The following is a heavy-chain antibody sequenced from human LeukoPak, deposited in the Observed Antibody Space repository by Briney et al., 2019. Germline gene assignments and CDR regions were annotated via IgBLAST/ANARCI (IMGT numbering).Heavy chain of an antibody. J-gene: IGHJ4*02. D-gene: IGHD4-17*01. V-gene: IGHV3-30-3*01. CDR1: GFTFSSYA. CDR3: ARSLYGDGDY. Sequence: HPGGSLRLSCAASGFTFSSYAMHWVRQAPGKGLEWVAVISYDGSNKYYADSVKGRFTTSRDNSKNTLYLQMNSLRAEDTAVYYCARSLYGDGDYWGQGTLVTVSS. CDR2: ISYDGSNK.